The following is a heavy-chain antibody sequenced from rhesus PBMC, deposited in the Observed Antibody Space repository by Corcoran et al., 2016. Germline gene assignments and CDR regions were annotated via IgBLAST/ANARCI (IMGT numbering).Heavy chain of an antibody. D-gene: IGHD1-44*02. CDR1: GASISDDYH. Sequence: QVQLQESGPGLVKPSETLSLTCAVSGASISDDYHWSWIRQPPGKGLEWIGPFQGRGWATQSNPSLKSRVTISTATAKNQFSLQRSSVTAADTAIYYCARDGRVGPYWGQGVLVTVST. V-gene: IGHV4-106*01. CDR3: ARDGRVGPY. J-gene: IGHJ4*01. CDR2: FQGRGWAT.